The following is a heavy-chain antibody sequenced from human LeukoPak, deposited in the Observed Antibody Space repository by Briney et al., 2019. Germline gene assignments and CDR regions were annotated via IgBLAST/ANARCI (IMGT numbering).Heavy chain of an antibody. CDR2: IFSGGST. Sequence: GGSLRLSCAASGFIVSTNYMSWVRQAPGKGLEWVSVIFSGGSTYYADSVKGRFTVSRDNSKNTLYLQMKSLRAEDTAVYYCAKGGGYEAQYYYYYLDVWGKGTTVTISS. D-gene: IGHD5-12*01. V-gene: IGHV3-53*05. CDR3: AKGGGYEAQYYYYYLDV. CDR1: GFIVSTNY. J-gene: IGHJ6*03.